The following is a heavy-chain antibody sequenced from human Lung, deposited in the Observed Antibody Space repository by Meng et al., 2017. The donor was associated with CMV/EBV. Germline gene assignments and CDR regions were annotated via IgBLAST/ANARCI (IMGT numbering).Heavy chain of an antibody. Sequence: SXXVSXKASGYTFTNYDINWVRRATGQGLEWLGWINPNNYNTGYAHQFQGRVTMTRTTSISTAYLELSGLRSEDTAVYYCARGRAGPGSPYYFDNWGQGXLVTVSS. D-gene: IGHD3-10*01. V-gene: IGHV1-8*01. CDR2: INPNNYNT. CDR3: ARGRAGPGSPYYFDN. CDR1: GYTFTNYD. J-gene: IGHJ4*02.